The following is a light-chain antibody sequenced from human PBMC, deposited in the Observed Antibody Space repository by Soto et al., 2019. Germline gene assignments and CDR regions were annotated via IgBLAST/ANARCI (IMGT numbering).Light chain of an antibody. CDR1: SSDVGSYNL. J-gene: IGLJ1*01. Sequence: QSVLTQPASVSGSPGQSITISCTGTSSDVGSYNLVSWYQQHPGKAPKLMIYEGSKRPSGVSNRFSGSKSGNTASLTISGLQAEDEADYYCCSYAGSSTFLYLFGTGTKSPS. CDR2: EGS. CDR3: CSYAGSSTFLYL. V-gene: IGLV2-23*03.